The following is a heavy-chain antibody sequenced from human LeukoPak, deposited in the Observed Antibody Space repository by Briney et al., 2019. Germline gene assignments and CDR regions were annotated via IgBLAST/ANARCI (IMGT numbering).Heavy chain of an antibody. J-gene: IGHJ4*02. CDR1: GGSISSYY. CDR2: IYYSGST. V-gene: IGHV4-59*01. D-gene: IGHD3-10*01. CDR3: ARVSPLLWFGEFDY. Sequence: SETLSLTCTVSGGSISSYYWSWVRQPPGKGLEWVGYIYYSGSTNYNPSLKSRVTISVDTSKNQFSLKLSSVTAADTAVYYCARVSPLLWFGEFDYWGQGTLVTVSS.